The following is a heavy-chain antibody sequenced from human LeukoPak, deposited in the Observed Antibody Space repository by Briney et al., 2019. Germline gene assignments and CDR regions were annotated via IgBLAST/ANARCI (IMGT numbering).Heavy chain of an antibody. D-gene: IGHD3-3*01. V-gene: IGHV1-2*02. CDR3: ARDPRYYDFWGGYYNEDYYYYYMDV. J-gene: IGHJ6*03. CDR1: GYTFSGYY. Sequence: APVKVSCKASGYTFSGYYIHWVRQAPGQGLEWMGWISPYNGGTNYAQNFQGRITMTRDTSITTAYMELSRLRSDDTAVYYCARDPRYYDFWGGYYNEDYYYYYMDVWGKGTTVTVSS. CDR2: ISPYNGGT.